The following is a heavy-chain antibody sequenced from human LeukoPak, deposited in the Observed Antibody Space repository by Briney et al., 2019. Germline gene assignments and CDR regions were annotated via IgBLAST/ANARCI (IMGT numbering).Heavy chain of an antibody. V-gene: IGHV4-59*01. Sequence: SETLSLTCTVSGGSISNYYWSWIRQPPGKEQEWIGYIYHSGSTNYNPSLKSRVTISVDTSKNQFSLKLSSVTAADTAVYYCARNADDSSSYPYFDYWGQGTLVTVSS. D-gene: IGHD3-22*01. CDR2: IYHSGST. CDR3: ARNADDSSSYPYFDY. J-gene: IGHJ4*02. CDR1: GGSISNYY.